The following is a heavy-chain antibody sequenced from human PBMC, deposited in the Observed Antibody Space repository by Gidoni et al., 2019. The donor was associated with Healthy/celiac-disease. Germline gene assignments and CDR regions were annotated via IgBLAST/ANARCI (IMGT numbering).Heavy chain of an antibody. J-gene: IGHJ4*02. CDR1: GFTFSSYS. CDR3: ARVVVVVPAARSDY. D-gene: IGHD2-2*01. CDR2: ISSSSSYI. V-gene: IGHV3-21*01. Sequence: EVQLVDSGGGLVKPGGSLRLSCAASGFTFSSYSMNWVRQAPGKGLEWVSSISSSSSYIYYADSVKGRFTISRDNAKNSLYLQMNSLRAEDTAVYYCARVVVVVPAARSDYWGQGTLVTVSS.